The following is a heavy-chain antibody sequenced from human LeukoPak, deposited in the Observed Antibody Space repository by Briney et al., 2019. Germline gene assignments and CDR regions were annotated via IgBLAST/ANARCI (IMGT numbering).Heavy chain of an antibody. CDR2: INSDGSST. CDR1: GFTFSSYW. D-gene: IGHD2-15*01. Sequence: GGSLRLSCAASGFTFSSYWMHWVRQAPGKGLVWVSRINSDGSSTSYADSVKGRFTISRDNAKNTLYLQMNSLRAEDMAVYYCARDQGAYCSGGSCYSRNWFDPWGQGTLVTVSS. J-gene: IGHJ5*02. V-gene: IGHV3-74*01. CDR3: ARDQGAYCSGGSCYSRNWFDP.